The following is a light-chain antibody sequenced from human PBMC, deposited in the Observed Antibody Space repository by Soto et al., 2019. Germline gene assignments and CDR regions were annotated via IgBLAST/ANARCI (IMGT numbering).Light chain of an antibody. CDR3: AAWDDSLNDVV. Sequence: QSVLTQPPSAYGTPGQRVTISCSGSSSNVGRNTVTWYPQIPGTAPNLLIYSNNQRPSGVPDRFSVSKSGTSASLAISGLQSEDEADYYFAAWDDSLNDVVFGGGTQLTVL. V-gene: IGLV1-44*01. CDR1: SSNVGRNT. J-gene: IGLJ2*01. CDR2: SNN.